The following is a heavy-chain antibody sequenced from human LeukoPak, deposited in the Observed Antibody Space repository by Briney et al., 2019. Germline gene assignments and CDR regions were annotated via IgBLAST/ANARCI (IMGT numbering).Heavy chain of an antibody. D-gene: IGHD3-22*01. J-gene: IGHJ4*02. CDR3: AKVVTPYYYDSSGYYSAGY. CDR1: GFTFSSYG. V-gene: IGHV3-23*01. Sequence: GGTLRLSCAASGFTFSSYGMSWVRQAPGKGLEWVSAISGSGGSTYYADSVKGRFTISRDNSKNTLYLQMNSLRAEDTAVYYCAKVVTPYYYDSSGYYSAGYWGQGTLVTVSS. CDR2: ISGSGGST.